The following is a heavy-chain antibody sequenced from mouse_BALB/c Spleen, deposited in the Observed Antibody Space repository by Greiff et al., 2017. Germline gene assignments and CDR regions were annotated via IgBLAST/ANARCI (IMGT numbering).Heavy chain of an antibody. D-gene: IGHD1-1*01. CDR3: ARVPDYYGSSSYYFDY. J-gene: IGHJ2*01. CDR2: ISSGGST. CDR1: GFTFSDYY. V-gene: IGHV5-6-5*01. Sequence: EVHLVESGGGLVKPGGSLKLSCAASGFTFSDYYMYWVRQTPEKRLEWVASISSGGSTYYPDSVKGRFTISRDNARNILYLQMSSLRSEDTAMYYCARVPDYYGSSSYYFDYWGQGTTLTVSS.